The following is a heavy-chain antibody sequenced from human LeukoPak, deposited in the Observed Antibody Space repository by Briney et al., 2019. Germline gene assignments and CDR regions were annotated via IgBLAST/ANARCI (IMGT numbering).Heavy chain of an antibody. D-gene: IGHD6-13*01. CDR2: IKQDGSEK. CDR1: GFTFSSYW. V-gene: IGHV3-7*03. J-gene: IGHJ5*02. CDR3: AKGFQPGIAAAGPNWFDP. Sequence: PGGSLRLSCAASGFTFSSYWMSWVRQAPGKGLEWVANIKQDGSEKYYVDSVKGRFTISRDNAKNSLYLQMNSLRAEDTAVYYCAKGFQPGIAAAGPNWFDPWGQGTLVTVSS.